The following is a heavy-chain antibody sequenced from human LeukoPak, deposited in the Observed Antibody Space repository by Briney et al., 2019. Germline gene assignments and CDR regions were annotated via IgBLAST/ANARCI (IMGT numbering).Heavy chain of an antibody. V-gene: IGHV3-30*18. CDR1: GFTFNTYG. CDR3: AKERVRGVIFDAFDI. Sequence: PGGSLRLSCAASGFTFNTYGMHWVRQAPGKGLEWVAVMSYDGNNRYYTDSVKGRFTISRDNSKNTVYLQMNSLRAEDTAVCYCAKERVRGVIFDAFDIWGQGTMVTVSS. J-gene: IGHJ3*02. D-gene: IGHD3-10*01. CDR2: MSYDGNNR.